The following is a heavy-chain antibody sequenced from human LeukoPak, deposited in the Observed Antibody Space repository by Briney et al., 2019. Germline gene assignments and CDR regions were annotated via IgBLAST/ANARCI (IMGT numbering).Heavy chain of an antibody. CDR3: ARVRWGGLYYFDY. CDR2: ISGSGGST. Sequence: GGSLRLSCAASGVTFSSYAMSWVRQAPGKGLEWVSAISGSGGSTYYAHPVRGRFTFSRDNSKNSLYLQMNMLTAEATALYYCARVRWGGLYYFDYWGEGELVTVSS. D-gene: IGHD3-16*01. CDR1: GVTFSSYA. J-gene: IGHJ4*02. V-gene: IGHV3-23*01.